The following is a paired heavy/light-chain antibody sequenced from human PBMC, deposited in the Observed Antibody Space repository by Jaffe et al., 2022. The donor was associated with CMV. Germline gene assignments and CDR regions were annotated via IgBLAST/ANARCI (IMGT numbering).Light chain of an antibody. CDR2: EVS. CDR3: SSYAGSDNHYV. V-gene: IGLV2-8*01. Sequence: QSALTQPPSASGSPGQSVTISCTGTSNDIGGYNYVSWYQQHPGKAPKVIIYEVSQRPSGVPDRFSGSKSGSTASLTVSGLQAEDEADYYCSSYAGSDNHYVFGTGTKVTVL. CDR1: SNDIGGYNY. J-gene: IGLJ1*01.
Heavy chain of an antibody. CDR2: IYKSGST. D-gene: IGHD3-3*01. Sequence: QVQLQESGPGLVKPSETLSLTCTVSGGSISSYYWNWIRQPPGKGLEWIGNIYKSGSTNYDPSLKSRVTLSVDTTKNQFSLKVTSVTAADTAVYFCARADHDYWSGHRSFDFWGRGTLVTVSS. CDR1: GGSISSYY. V-gene: IGHV4-59*01. CDR3: ARADHDYWSGHRSFDF. J-gene: IGHJ4*02.